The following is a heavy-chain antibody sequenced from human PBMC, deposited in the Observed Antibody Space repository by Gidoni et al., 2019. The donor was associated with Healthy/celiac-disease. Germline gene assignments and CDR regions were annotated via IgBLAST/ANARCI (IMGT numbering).Heavy chain of an antibody. J-gene: IGHJ3*02. D-gene: IGHD2-15*01. Sequence: QVQLQQWGAGLLKPSETLSLTCAVYGGSFSGYYWSWIRQPPGKGLEWIGEINHSGSTNYNPSLKSRVTISVDTSKNQFSLKLSSVTAADTAVYYCARMCGGGSCNHAFDIWGQGTMVTVSS. CDR2: INHSGST. CDR3: ARMCGGGSCNHAFDI. V-gene: IGHV4-34*01. CDR1: GGSFSGYY.